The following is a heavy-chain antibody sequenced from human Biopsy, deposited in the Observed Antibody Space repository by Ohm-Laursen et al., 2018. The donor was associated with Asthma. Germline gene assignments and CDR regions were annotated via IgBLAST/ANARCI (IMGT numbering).Heavy chain of an antibody. J-gene: IGHJ6*02. D-gene: IGHD3-10*01. CDR1: GYTFNSAG. CDR3: ARAVDYSHYYGIDV. Sequence: ASVKVSCKTSGYTFNSAGITWVRQAPGQGLEWMGWISVYNGNTKVAQKLQDRVTMATDTSTSTAYMELRSLRSDDTAVYFCARAVDYSHYYGIDVWGQGTTVTVS. CDR2: ISVYNGNT. V-gene: IGHV1-18*01.